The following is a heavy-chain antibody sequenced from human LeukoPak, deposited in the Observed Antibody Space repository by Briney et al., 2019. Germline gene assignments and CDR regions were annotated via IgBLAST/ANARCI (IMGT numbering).Heavy chain of an antibody. D-gene: IGHD3-10*01. CDR3: ARDRYFGSDGFDI. V-gene: IGHV3-33*01. CDR2: TWYDGSNN. CDR1: GFSFSEHG. J-gene: IGHJ3*02. Sequence: GGSLRLSCAASGFSFSEHGMHWVRQAPGKGPEWVTVTWYDGSNNHYADSVKGRFTISRDNSKNTVFLEMNSLRAEDTAVYHCARDRYFGSDGFDIWGPGTMVIVSA.